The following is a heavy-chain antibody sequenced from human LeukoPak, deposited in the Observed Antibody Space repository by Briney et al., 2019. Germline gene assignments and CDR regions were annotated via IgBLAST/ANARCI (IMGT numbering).Heavy chain of an antibody. Sequence: GGSLRLSCAASGFTFSSCSMNWVRQAPGKGLEWVSYISSSSTTIYYADSVKGRFTISRDTAKNSLYLQMSSLRAEDTAVYYCARGTTVTPLAFDYWGQGTLVTVSS. V-gene: IGHV3-48*01. J-gene: IGHJ4*02. CDR2: ISSSSTTI. CDR1: GFTFSSCS. CDR3: ARGTTVTPLAFDY. D-gene: IGHD4-17*01.